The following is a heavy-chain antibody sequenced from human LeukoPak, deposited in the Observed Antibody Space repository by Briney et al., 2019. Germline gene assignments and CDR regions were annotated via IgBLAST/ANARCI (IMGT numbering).Heavy chain of an antibody. CDR2: INHSGST. J-gene: IGHJ4*02. D-gene: IGHD2-15*01. Sequence: PSETLSLTCAVYGGSFSGYYWSWIRQPPGKGLEWIGEINHSGSTNYNPSLKSRVTISVDTSKNQFSLKLSSVTAADTAVYYCARGGCSGGSCYFDYWGQGTLVTVSS. CDR3: ARGGCSGGSCYFDY. CDR1: GGSFSGYY. V-gene: IGHV4-34*01.